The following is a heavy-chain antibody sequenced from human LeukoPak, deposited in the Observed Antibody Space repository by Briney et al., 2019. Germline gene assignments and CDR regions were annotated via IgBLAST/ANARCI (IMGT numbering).Heavy chain of an antibody. V-gene: IGHV1-69*13. CDR2: IIPIFGAA. D-gene: IGHD6-13*01. CDR3: ARVSGIAAAGKLLFYYYYYGMDV. Sequence: SVKVSCEASGGTFCSYAISWVRQAPGPGLESMGGIIPIFGAANYAQKCRSSVTITADESTSTAYVALNSLRSEDTAVYYCARVSGIAAAGKLLFYYYYYGMDVWGQGTTVTVSS. CDR1: GGTFCSYA. J-gene: IGHJ6*02.